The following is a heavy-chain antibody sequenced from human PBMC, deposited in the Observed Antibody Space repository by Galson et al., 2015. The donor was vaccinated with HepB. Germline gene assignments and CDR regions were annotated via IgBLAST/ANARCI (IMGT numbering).Heavy chain of an antibody. Sequence: QSGAEVKEPGESLRISCKASGYSFTTYWITWVRQMPGKGLEWMGRIDPVDSQTNYSPSFEGHVTFSVDKSFSTAYLQWSSLKASDTAMYYCARRGVVTAEDYWGQGTLVTVSS. CDR3: ARRGVVTAEDY. D-gene: IGHD2-21*02. CDR1: GYSFTTYW. J-gene: IGHJ4*02. V-gene: IGHV5-10-1*01. CDR2: IDPVDSQT.